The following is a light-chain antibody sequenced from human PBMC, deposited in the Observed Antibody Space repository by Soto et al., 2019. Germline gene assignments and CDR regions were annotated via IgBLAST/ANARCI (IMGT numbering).Light chain of an antibody. CDR2: DAS. V-gene: IGKV3-11*01. CDR1: QSVSSY. Sequence: EIVLTQSPATLSLSPGERATLSCRVSQSVSSYLAWYQQKPGQAPRLLIYDASNRATGIPARFSGSGSGTEFTLTISRLEPEDFAVYYCQQYGSSGTFGQGTKVDI. J-gene: IGKJ1*01. CDR3: QQYGSSGT.